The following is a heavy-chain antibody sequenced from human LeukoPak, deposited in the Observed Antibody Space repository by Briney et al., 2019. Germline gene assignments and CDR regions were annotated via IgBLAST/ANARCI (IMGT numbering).Heavy chain of an antibody. V-gene: IGHV2-70*01. CDR1: GFSLRTSGMC. Sequence: SGPALVKPTQTLTLTCTFSGFSLRTSGMCVSWIRQPPGKALEWLALIDWDDDKYYSTSLKTRFTISKDTSKKQVVLTMTNMDPVDTATYYCARLYGGYDSRFDYWGQGTLVTVSS. CDR2: IDWDDDK. D-gene: IGHD5-12*01. CDR3: ARLYGGYDSRFDY. J-gene: IGHJ4*02.